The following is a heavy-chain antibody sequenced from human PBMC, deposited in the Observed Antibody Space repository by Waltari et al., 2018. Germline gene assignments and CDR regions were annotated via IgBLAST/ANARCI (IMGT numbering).Heavy chain of an antibody. D-gene: IGHD1-26*01. Sequence: QVQLQESGPGLVKPSETLSLTCTVSCASTSTYYCSWVRQPPGKGLEWIGYSHYSGSSVYNPSLRSRVAISLDTPNNQFSLRLRSVTAADAAIYYCARADTSTSYFYYYMDVWGKGTTVTVSS. CDR2: SHYSGSS. CDR3: ARADTSTSYFYYYMDV. J-gene: IGHJ6*03. CDR1: CASTSTYY. V-gene: IGHV4-59*01.